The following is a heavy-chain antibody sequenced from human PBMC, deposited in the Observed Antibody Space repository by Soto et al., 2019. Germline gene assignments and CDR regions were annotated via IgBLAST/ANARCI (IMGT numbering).Heavy chain of an antibody. CDR1: GLTFSSYG. V-gene: IGHV3-30*18. CDR3: AKDRDIVVVVAAFDY. Sequence: QVQLVESGGGVVQPGRSLRLSCAASGLTFSSYGMNWVRQAPGKGLEWVAVISYDGSNKYYADSVKGRFTISRDNSKNTLYLQMNSLRAEDTAVYYCAKDRDIVVVVAAFDYWGQGTLVTVSS. J-gene: IGHJ4*02. CDR2: ISYDGSNK. D-gene: IGHD2-15*01.